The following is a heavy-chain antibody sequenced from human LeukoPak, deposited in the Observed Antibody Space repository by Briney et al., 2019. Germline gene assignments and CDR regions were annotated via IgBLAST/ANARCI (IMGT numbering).Heavy chain of an antibody. J-gene: IGHJ4*02. CDR3: ARAESKWLPTDY. CDR2: INSDGSST. CDR1: GFTFSSYW. Sequence: HSGGSLRLSCAASGFTFSSYWMHWVRQAPGKGLVWVSRINSDGSSTSYADSVKGRFTISRDNAKNTLYLQMNSLRAEDTAVYYCARAESKWLPTDYWGQGTLVTVSS. D-gene: IGHD6-19*01. V-gene: IGHV3-74*01.